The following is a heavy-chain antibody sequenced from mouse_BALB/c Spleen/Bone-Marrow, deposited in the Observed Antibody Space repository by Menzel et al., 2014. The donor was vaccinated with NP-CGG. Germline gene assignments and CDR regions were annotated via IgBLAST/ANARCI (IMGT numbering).Heavy chain of an antibody. D-gene: IGHD1-1*01. CDR3: ARQGYYGSSDY. J-gene: IGHJ2*01. CDR2: INPDSSTI. Sequence: VQLKESGGGLVQPGGSLKLSCAASGFDFSRYWMSWVRQAPGKGLEWIGEINPDSSTINYTPSLKDKLIISRDNAKNTLYLQMSKVRSEDTALYYCARQGYYGSSDYWGQGTTLTVSS. V-gene: IGHV4-1*02. CDR1: GFDFSRYW.